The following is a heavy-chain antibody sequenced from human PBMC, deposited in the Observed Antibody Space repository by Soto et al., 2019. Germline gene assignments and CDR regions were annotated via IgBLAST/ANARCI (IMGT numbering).Heavy chain of an antibody. CDR1: GYTFTSYY. J-gene: IGHJ3*02. V-gene: IGHV1-46*01. Sequence: ASVKVSCKASGYTFTSYYMHWVRQAPGQGLEWMGIINPSGGSTSYAQKFQGRVTMTRDTSTSTVYMELSSLRSEDTAVYYCVRVLMGWTAGTGAFDIWGQGTMVTVSS. CDR2: INPSGGST. D-gene: IGHD6-19*01. CDR3: VRVLMGWTAGTGAFDI.